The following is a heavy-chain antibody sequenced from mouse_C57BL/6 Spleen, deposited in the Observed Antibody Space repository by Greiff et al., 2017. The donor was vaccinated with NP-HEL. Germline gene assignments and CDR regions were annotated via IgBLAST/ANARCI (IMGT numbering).Heavy chain of an antibody. CDR2: IYPGDGDT. Sequence: VQLQQSGAELVKPGASVKISCKASGYAFSSYWMNWVKQRPGKGLEWIGQIYPGDGDTNYNGKFKGKATLTADKSSSTAYMQLSSLTSEDSAVYFCAREATMVTTGYWYFDVWGTGTTVTVSS. D-gene: IGHD2-2*01. CDR3: AREATMVTTGYWYFDV. J-gene: IGHJ1*03. CDR1: GYAFSSYW. V-gene: IGHV1-80*01.